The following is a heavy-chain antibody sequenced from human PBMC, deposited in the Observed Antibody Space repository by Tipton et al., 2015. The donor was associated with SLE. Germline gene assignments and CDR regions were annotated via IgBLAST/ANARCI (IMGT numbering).Heavy chain of an antibody. D-gene: IGHD3-22*01. CDR3: ARDQGMVVVVLDY. Sequence: TLSLTCAVYGGSFSGYYWSWIRQPPGKGLEWIGEINHSGSTNYNPSLKSRVTISVDTSKNQFSLKLSSVTAEDTAVYYCARDQGMVVVVLDYWGQGTLVTVSS. CDR2: INHSGST. CDR1: GGSFSGYY. V-gene: IGHV4-34*01. J-gene: IGHJ4*02.